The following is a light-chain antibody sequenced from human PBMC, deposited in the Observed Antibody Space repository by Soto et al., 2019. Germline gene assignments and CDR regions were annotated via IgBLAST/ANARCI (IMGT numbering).Light chain of an antibody. CDR1: SSDVGSYNR. V-gene: IGLV2-18*01. CDR2: EVS. CDR3: SLYTSSSTYV. J-gene: IGLJ1*01. Sequence: QSALTQPPSVSGSPGQSVTISCTGTSSDVGSYNRVSWYQQPPGTAPKLMIYEVSNRPSGVPDRFSGSKSGNTASLTISGLQAEDEADYYCSLYTSSSTYVFGTGTKLTVV.